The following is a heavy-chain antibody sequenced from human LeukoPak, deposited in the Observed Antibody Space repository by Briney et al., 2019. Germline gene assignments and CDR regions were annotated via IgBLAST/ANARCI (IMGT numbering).Heavy chain of an antibody. V-gene: IGHV4-34*01. Sequence: SETLSLTCAVYGGSFSGYYWSWIRQPPGKGLEWIGEINHSGSTNYNPPLKSRVTISVDTSKNQFSLKLSSVTAADTAVYYCARDPGYSYGPEGYWGQGTLVTVSS. CDR1: GGSFSGYY. D-gene: IGHD5-18*01. CDR2: INHSGST. J-gene: IGHJ4*02. CDR3: ARDPGYSYGPEGY.